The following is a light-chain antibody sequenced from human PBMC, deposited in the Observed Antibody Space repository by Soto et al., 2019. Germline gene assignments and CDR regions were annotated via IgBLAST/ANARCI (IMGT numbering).Light chain of an antibody. J-gene: IGKJ2*01. CDR2: DAS. CDR1: QSVSNY. Sequence: EIVLTQSPATLSLSPGDGATLSCRASQSVSNYLAWYQQTPGQAPRLLIYDASNRATGIPARFSGSGSGTDFTLTISSLEPEDFAVYHCLQRTDWPPVYTFGQGTKVDIK. V-gene: IGKV3-11*01. CDR3: LQRTDWPPVYT.